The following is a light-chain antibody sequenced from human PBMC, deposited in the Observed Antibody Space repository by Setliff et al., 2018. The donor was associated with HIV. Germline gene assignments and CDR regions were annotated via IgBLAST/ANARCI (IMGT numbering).Light chain of an antibody. CDR1: SSDVGGYNY. J-gene: IGLJ1*01. V-gene: IGLV2-14*01. Sequence: QSALTQPASVSGSPGQSITISCTGTSSDVGGYNYVSWYQQHPGKAPKLMIFDVSRRPSGVSNRFSGSKSGNTASLTTSGLQAEDEADYYCTSYTSSFTYVFGSGTRSPS. CDR2: DVS. CDR3: TSYTSSFTYV.